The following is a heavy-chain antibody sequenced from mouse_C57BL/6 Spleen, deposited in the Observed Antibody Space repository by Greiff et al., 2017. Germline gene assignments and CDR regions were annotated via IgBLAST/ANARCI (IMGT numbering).Heavy chain of an antibody. CDR2: INPGSGGT. CDR1: GYAFTNYL. Sequence: QVQLKESGAELVRPGTSVKVSCKASGYAFTNYLIEWVKQRPGQGLEWIGVINPGSGGTNYNEKFKGKATLTADKSSSTAYMQLSSLTSEDSAVYFCARSSYGSSLAWFAYWGQGTLVTVSA. D-gene: IGHD1-1*01. CDR3: ARSSYGSSLAWFAY. V-gene: IGHV1-54*01. J-gene: IGHJ3*01.